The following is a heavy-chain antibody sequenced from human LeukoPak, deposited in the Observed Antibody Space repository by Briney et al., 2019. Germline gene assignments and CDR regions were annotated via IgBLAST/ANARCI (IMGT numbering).Heavy chain of an antibody. Sequence: PGGSLRLSCAASGFTFSSYGIHWVRQAPGKGLEWVAFIRYDGSNKYYADSVKGRFTISRDNSKNTLYLQVNSLRVEDTAVYYCAKDSHPGYWGQGTLVTVSS. J-gene: IGHJ4*02. CDR1: GFTFSSYG. V-gene: IGHV3-30*02. CDR2: IRYDGSNK. CDR3: AKDSHPGY.